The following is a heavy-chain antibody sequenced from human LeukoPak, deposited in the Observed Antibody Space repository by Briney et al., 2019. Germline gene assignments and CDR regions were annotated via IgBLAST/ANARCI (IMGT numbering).Heavy chain of an antibody. CDR1: GFTFSSYS. J-gene: IGHJ4*02. CDR2: ISGTGSDT. D-gene: IGHD3-22*01. Sequence: GGSLRLSCAASGFTFSSYSMNWVRQAPGKGLEWVSSISGTGSDTYYTDSLKGRFTVSRDNAKNSLYLQMNSLRAEDTAVYYCAPHPSSGYYAYWGQGTLVTVSS. V-gene: IGHV3-21*01. CDR3: APHPSSGYYAY.